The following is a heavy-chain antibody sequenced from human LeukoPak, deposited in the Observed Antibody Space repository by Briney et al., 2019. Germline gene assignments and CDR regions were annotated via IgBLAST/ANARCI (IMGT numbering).Heavy chain of an antibody. J-gene: IGHJ4*02. CDR2: INPNSGGT. CDR1: GYTFTGYY. V-gene: IGHV1-2*02. Sequence: GASVKVSCKASGYTFTGYYMHWVRQAPGQGLEWMGWINPNSGGTNYSQKFQGRVNMTRDTSISTAYMELSRLRSDDTAVYYCARGPHWDPHFDYWGQGTLVTVSS. CDR3: ARGPHWDPHFDY. D-gene: IGHD7-27*01.